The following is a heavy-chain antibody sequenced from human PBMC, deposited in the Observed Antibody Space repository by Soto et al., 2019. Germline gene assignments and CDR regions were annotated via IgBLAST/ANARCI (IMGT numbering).Heavy chain of an antibody. CDR1: GGSISSSSYY. D-gene: IGHD2-15*01. CDR2: IYYSGST. V-gene: IGHV4-39*01. J-gene: IGHJ4*02. CDR3: ARAPTGPYCSGGSCYDY. Sequence: SETLSLTCTVSGGSISSSSYYWGWIRQPPGKGLGWIGSIYYSGSTYYNPSLKSRVTISVDTSKNQFSLKLSSVTAADTAVYYCARAPTGPYCSGGSCYDYWGQGTLVTVSS.